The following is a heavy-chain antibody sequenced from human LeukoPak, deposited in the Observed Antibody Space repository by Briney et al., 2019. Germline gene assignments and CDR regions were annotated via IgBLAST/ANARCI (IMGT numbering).Heavy chain of an antibody. V-gene: IGHV3-74*01. CDR3: AREGATDWYFHL. D-gene: IGHD5-12*01. CDR2: INSDGSST. J-gene: IGHJ2*01. CDR1: GFTFSSYW. Sequence: GGSLRLSCAASGFTFSSYWMHWVRQAPGKGLVWVSRINSDGSSTSYADSVKGRFTISRDNAKNTLYLQMSSLRAEDTVVYYCAREGATDWYFHLWGRGTLVTVSS.